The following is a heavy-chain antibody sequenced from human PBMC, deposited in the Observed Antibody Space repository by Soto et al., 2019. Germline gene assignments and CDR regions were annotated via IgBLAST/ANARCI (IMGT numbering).Heavy chain of an antibody. D-gene: IGHD3-10*01. CDR3: ATFRYGTGSPDY. CDR2: ISTYNGNT. CDR1: GDTLTSYG. Sequence: QVQLVQSGAEVKKPGASAKVSCKASGDTLTSYGISWVRQAPGQGLEWMGWISTYNGNTNYAQRFQGRVALTRDTSTNTAYLEVRSLRSDDTAVYYCATFRYGTGSPDYWGQGTLVTVSS. V-gene: IGHV1-18*01. J-gene: IGHJ4*02.